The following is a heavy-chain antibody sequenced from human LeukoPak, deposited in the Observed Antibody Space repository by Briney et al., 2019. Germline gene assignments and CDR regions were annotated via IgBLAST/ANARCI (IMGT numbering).Heavy chain of an antibody. CDR2: VSAHGTTK. CDR1: KFTFSNYG. D-gene: IGHD3-10*01. V-gene: IGHV3-30*18. CDR3: AKEFDSGGYGANFDS. J-gene: IGHJ4*02. Sequence: GGSLRLSCTGSKFTFSNYGMQWVRQAPGKGLEWVAVVSAHGTTKYYADSVKGRFTISRDNSRNTMYLQMNSLRAEDTAVYYCAKEFDSGGYGANFDSWGQGTPVTVSS.